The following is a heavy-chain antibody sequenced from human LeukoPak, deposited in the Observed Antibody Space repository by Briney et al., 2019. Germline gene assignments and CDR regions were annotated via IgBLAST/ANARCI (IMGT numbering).Heavy chain of an antibody. CDR2: IRNDGSSK. V-gene: IGHV3-30*02. Sequence: GGSLRLSCAASGFTFSDYGMHWVCQAPDKGLEWVAFIRNDGSSKYYADSVKGRFTISRDNAKNSLYLQMNSLRAEDTAVYYCARDQGATTLVDYWGQGTLVTVSS. D-gene: IGHD1-26*01. CDR1: GFTFSDYG. J-gene: IGHJ4*02. CDR3: ARDQGATTLVDY.